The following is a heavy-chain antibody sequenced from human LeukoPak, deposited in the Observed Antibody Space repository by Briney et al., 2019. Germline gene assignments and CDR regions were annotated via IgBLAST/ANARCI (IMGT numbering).Heavy chain of an antibody. CDR3: AKEWFGELFVDY. J-gene: IGHJ4*02. CDR2: ISGSGGSK. CDR1: GFTFSSYA. V-gene: IGHV3-23*01. Sequence: GGSLRLSCAASGFTFSSYAMSWVRPAPGEGLEWVSSISGSGGSKYYEDSVKGRFTISRDNSKNTLYLQMNSMRAEDRAVYYCAKEWFGELFVDYWGQGTLVTVSS. D-gene: IGHD3-10*01.